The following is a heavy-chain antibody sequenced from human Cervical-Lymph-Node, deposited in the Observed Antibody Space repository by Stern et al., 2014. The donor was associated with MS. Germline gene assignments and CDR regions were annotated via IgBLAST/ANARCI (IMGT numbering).Heavy chain of an antibody. Sequence: QLQLQESGPGLVKPSQTLSLTCTVSGGSISGGDFYWSWIRQSAGKGLEWIGRVYDSGSTVYNPSLRSRVAMPVDPSKTQFPLRLPSVTAADTAVYYCARDRLYDTVWYQWYFDLWGRGTLVTVSS. CDR1: GGSISGGDFY. CDR2: VYDSGST. V-gene: IGHV4-61*02. CDR3: ARDRLYDTVWYQWYFDL. D-gene: IGHD3-16*01. J-gene: IGHJ2*01.